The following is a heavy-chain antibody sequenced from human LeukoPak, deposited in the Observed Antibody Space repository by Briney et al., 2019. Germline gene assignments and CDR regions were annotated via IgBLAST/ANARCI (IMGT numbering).Heavy chain of an antibody. Sequence: GESLKISRKGSGYSFTSYWIGWVRQMPGKGLEWMGLIYPDDSDTRYSPSFEGQVTISVDKSISTAYLQWSSLRASDTAKYYCANGLIEGAFDYWGQGTLVTVSS. J-gene: IGHJ4*02. V-gene: IGHV5-51*01. D-gene: IGHD1-26*01. CDR2: IYPDDSDT. CDR1: GYSFTSYW. CDR3: ANGLIEGAFDY.